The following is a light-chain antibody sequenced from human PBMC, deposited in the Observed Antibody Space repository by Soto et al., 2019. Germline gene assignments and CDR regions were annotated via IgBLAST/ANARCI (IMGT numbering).Light chain of an antibody. CDR3: SSYTSSSTRV. Sequence: QSALTQPASVSGSPGRSITISCTGTSSDVGGYNYVSWYQQHPGKAPKLMIYEVSNRPSGVSNRSSGSKSGNTASLTISGLQAEDEADYYCSSYTSSSTRVFGGGTQLTVL. CDR2: EVS. CDR1: SSDVGGYNY. J-gene: IGLJ3*02. V-gene: IGLV2-14*01.